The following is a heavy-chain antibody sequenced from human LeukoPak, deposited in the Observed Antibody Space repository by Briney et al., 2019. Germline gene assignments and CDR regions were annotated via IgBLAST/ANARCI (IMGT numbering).Heavy chain of an antibody. Sequence: SETLSLTCAVSGGSISSYYWSWIRQPPGKGLEWIGYIYYSGSTNYNPSLKSRVTISVDTSKNQFSLKLSSVTAADTAVYYCARAQSGSGWYNYYYYGMDVWSKGTTVTVSS. D-gene: IGHD6-19*01. CDR2: IYYSGST. CDR1: GGSISSYY. CDR3: ARAQSGSGWYNYYYYGMDV. J-gene: IGHJ6*04. V-gene: IGHV4-59*01.